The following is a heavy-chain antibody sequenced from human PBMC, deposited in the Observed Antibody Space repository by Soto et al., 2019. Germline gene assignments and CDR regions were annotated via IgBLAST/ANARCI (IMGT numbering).Heavy chain of an antibody. D-gene: IGHD1-26*01. CDR3: VKVDWLIVGQAFDI. V-gene: IGHV4-4*07. CDR2: IHSSGRT. Sequence: QVQLQESGPGLLKPSETLSLTCTVSGGSISGYYWSWIRQSAGKGLEWIGRIHSSGRTNYNPSLNSRVSMSVDVSKSQFARNLTSVTAADTAVYYCVKVDWLIVGQAFDIWGQGTMVTVSS. CDR1: GGSISGYY. J-gene: IGHJ3*02.